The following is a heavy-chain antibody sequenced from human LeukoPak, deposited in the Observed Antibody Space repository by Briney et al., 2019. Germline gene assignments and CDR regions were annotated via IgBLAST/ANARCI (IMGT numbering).Heavy chain of an antibody. J-gene: IGHJ4*02. CDR2: ISAYNGNT. CDR3: AKARDGYNWLDY. Sequence: ASVKVSCRASGYTFTSYGISWVRQAPGQGLEWMGWISAYNGNTNYAQKLQGRVTMTTDTSTSTAYMELRSLRSEDTAVYYCAKARDGYNWLDYWGQGTLVTVSS. CDR1: GYTFTSYG. V-gene: IGHV1-18*01. D-gene: IGHD5-24*01.